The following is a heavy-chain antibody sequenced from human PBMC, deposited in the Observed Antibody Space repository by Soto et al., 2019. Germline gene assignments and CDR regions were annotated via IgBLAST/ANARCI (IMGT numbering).Heavy chain of an antibody. J-gene: IGHJ5*02. D-gene: IGHD2-8*01. Sequence: QIQLVQSGPEVKKPGASVRVSCKASGYTFSDHGFSWVRQGPGQGLEWLGWISAYNGDTVYAQKFRARVAMTTDPSASTAYMELRSLRSDDTAVYYCAKDRPRLTQQFNGVAWGQGTLVTVSS. V-gene: IGHV1-18*01. CDR2: ISAYNGDT. CDR3: AKDRPRLTQQFNGVA. CDR1: GYTFSDHG.